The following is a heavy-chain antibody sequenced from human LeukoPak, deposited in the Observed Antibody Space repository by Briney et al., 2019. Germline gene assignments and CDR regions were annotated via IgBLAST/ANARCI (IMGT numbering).Heavy chain of an antibody. D-gene: IGHD5-18*01. CDR2: IKQDGSEK. J-gene: IGHJ4*02. CDR3: ARTARHLDY. CDR1: GFIFSSYW. Sequence: GGSLRLSCAASGFIFSSYWMSWVRQAPGKGLEWVANIKQDGSEKYYVDSVKGRFTISRDNAKNSLYLQMNDLRLEDTAVYYCARTARHLDYWGQGTLVTVSS. V-gene: IGHV3-7*01.